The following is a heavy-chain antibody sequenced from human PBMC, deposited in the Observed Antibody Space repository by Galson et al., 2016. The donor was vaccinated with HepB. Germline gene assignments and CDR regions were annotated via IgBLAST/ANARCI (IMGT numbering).Heavy chain of an antibody. CDR1: GFTFSSFW. V-gene: IGHV3-74*01. CDR2: ISGIGSST. Sequence: SLRLSCAASGFTFSSFWMHWVRQVPGKGLVWVSRISGIGSSTRYADSVKGRFTISRDNAKNTLYLQMNSLRVEDTAVYYCARDYNPYDSSGHLGHWGQGILVTVSS. J-gene: IGHJ4*02. D-gene: IGHD3-22*01. CDR3: ARDYNPYDSSGHLGH.